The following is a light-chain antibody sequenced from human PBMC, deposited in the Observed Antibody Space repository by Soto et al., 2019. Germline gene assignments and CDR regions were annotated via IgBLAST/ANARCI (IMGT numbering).Light chain of an antibody. Sequence: EVVLSKSPVTLSLSPGKRATLSCRASQSVSSYLAWYQQKPGQAPRLLIYDASNRATGIPARFSGSGSGTDFTLTISSLEPEDFAVYYCQQRSNWLLTFGGGTKVDIK. CDR3: QQRSNWLLT. V-gene: IGKV3-11*01. J-gene: IGKJ4*01. CDR1: QSVSSY. CDR2: DAS.